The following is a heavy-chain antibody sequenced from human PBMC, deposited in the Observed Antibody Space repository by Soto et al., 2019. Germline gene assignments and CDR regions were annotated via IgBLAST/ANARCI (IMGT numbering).Heavy chain of an antibody. J-gene: IGHJ4*02. Sequence: DVQLLESGGGLVQPGGSLRLSCAASGFTFSTFDMTWVRQPPGKGLEWVSLIRGSSGSTYYADSVKGRFTISKDISKNTLSLQMNSLRAEDTALYFCVKGAWLDYWGQGNMVTVSS. V-gene: IGHV3-23*01. CDR1: GFTFSTFD. CDR2: IRGSSGST. CDR3: VKGAWLDY.